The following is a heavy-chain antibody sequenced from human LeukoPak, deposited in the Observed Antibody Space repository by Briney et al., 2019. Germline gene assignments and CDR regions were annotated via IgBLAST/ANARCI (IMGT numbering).Heavy chain of an antibody. CDR2: IYYSGST. Sequence: PSETLSLTCTVSGGSISSYYWSWIRQPPGKGLEWIGYIYYSGSTNYNPSLKSRVTISVDTSKNQFSLKLSSVTAADTAVYYCARLPYYYDSSGYYPGYFDYWGQGTLVTVSS. J-gene: IGHJ4*02. CDR3: ARLPYYYDSSGYYPGYFDY. V-gene: IGHV4-59*08. CDR1: GGSISSYY. D-gene: IGHD3-22*01.